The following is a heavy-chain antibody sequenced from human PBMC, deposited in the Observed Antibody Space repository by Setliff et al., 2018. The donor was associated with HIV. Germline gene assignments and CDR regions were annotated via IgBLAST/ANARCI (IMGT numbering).Heavy chain of an antibody. D-gene: IGHD1-26*01. Sequence: PGGSLRLSCAASGLTFSNYWMHWVRQAPGKGLEWVSRIDCDGGTTYYADSVQGRFTISRDNAKNSLYLQMNGLRAEDTAAYYCARRVGVRPPFYYYYMDVWGKGTTVTVS. CDR3: ARRVGVRPPFYYYYMDV. V-gene: IGHV3-74*01. J-gene: IGHJ6*03. CDR2: IDCDGGTT. CDR1: GLTFSNYW.